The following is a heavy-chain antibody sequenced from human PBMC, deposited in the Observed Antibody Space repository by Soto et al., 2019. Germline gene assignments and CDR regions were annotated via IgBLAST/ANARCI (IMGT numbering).Heavy chain of an antibody. CDR2: IYYTGST. D-gene: IGHD2-8*01. Sequence: QLQLQESGPGLVKPSETLSLTCIVSGDSITSPNSYWGWIRQPPGRGLEWIGDIYYTGSTSYSPSLKSRVTISLDTSRIHFSLRLTSVTAADTAVFYCARRLYASGTSFFDVWGQGSLVAVSS. V-gene: IGHV4-39*02. CDR1: GDSITSPNSY. CDR3: ARRLYASGTSFFDV. J-gene: IGHJ4*02.